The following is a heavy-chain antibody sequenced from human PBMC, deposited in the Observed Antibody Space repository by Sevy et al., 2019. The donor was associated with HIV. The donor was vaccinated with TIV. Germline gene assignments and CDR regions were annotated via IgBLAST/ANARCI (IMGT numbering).Heavy chain of an antibody. J-gene: IGHJ6*03. CDR2: ISGGGGTT. CDR1: GFIFSSYV. Sequence: GGSLRLSCAASGFIFSSYVMNWVRQAPGKGLEWVSGISGGGGTTYYADSVKGRFTISREKSKNTLYLQMNSLSVEDTAIYYCAKGDSSSWYNAYMDVWGKGTTVTVSS. D-gene: IGHD6-13*01. CDR3: AKGDSSSWYNAYMDV. V-gene: IGHV3-23*01.